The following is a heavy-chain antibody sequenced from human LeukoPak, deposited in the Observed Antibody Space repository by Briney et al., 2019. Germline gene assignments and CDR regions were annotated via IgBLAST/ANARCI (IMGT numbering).Heavy chain of an antibody. CDR2: ISSSSSYI. D-gene: IGHD3-3*01. J-gene: IGHJ6*02. V-gene: IGHV3-21*01. CDR1: GFTFSSYS. CDR3: ARDPRDYDFWSGYYTYYYYGMDV. Sequence: GGSLRLSCAASGFTFSSYSMNWVRQAPGKGLEWVSSISSSSSYIYYADSVKGRFTISRDNAKNSLYLQMNSLRAEDTAVYYCARDPRDYDFWSGYYTYYYYGMDVLGQGTTVTVSS.